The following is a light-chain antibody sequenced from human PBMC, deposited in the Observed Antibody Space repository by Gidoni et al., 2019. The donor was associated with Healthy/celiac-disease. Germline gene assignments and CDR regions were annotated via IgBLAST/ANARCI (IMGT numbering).Light chain of an antibody. Sequence: DIQRTQSPSTLSASVGDRVTITCRASQSISSWLAWYQQKPGKAPKLLIYKASSLESGVPSRFSGSGSGTEFTLPISSLQPHDFATYYCQQYNSYPWTFGQGTKVEIK. V-gene: IGKV1-5*03. CDR2: KAS. J-gene: IGKJ1*01. CDR3: QQYNSYPWT. CDR1: QSISSW.